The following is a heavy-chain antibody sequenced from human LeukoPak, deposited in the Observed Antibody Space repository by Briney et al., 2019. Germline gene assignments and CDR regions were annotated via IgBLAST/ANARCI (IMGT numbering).Heavy chain of an antibody. Sequence: AAVKVSCKASGYTFTGYYMHWVRQAPGQGLEWMGWINPNSGGTNYAQRFQGRVTMTRDTSISTAYMELSRLRSDDTAVYYCARDISGNPGGYWGQGTLVTVSS. CDR2: INPNSGGT. CDR3: ARDISGNPGGY. CDR1: GYTFTGYY. V-gene: IGHV1-2*02. J-gene: IGHJ4*02. D-gene: IGHD4-23*01.